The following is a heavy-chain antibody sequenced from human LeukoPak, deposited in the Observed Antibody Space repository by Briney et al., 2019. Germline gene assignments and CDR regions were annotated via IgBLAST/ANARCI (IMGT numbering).Heavy chain of an antibody. CDR3: ARAHSSSWYHLATSFDY. J-gene: IGHJ4*02. Sequence: PSETLSLTCTVSGGSISSYYWSWIRQPPGKGLEWIGSIYYSGSTYYNPSLKSRVTISVDTSKNQFSLKLSSVTAADTAVYYCARAHSSSWYHLATSFDYWGQGTLVTVSS. D-gene: IGHD6-13*01. V-gene: IGHV4-59*12. CDR1: GGSISSYY. CDR2: IYYSGST.